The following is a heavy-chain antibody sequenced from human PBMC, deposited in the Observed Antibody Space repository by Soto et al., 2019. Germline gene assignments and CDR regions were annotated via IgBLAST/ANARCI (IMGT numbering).Heavy chain of an antibody. CDR2: VYYRGRS. D-gene: IGHD2-8*01. V-gene: IGHV4-39*01. Sequence: SETLSLTCTVSCGSVINSNYYWGCIRQSPGKGLEWIGSVYYRGRSYSKSSVKSRVTISVDTSKNQFSLNLNSVTASDTAVYFCVSQRTSVLTQAYFDYWGPGALVTVSS. CDR3: VSQRTSVLTQAYFDY. J-gene: IGHJ4*02. CDR1: CGSVINSNYY.